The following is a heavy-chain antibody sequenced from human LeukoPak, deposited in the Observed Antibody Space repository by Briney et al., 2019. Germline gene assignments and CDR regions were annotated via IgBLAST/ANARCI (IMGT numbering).Heavy chain of an antibody. CDR3: PRTAYDILTGYSSFFDY. Sequence: EASVKVSCTASGGTFSSYAISWVRQAPGQGLEWMGRIIPILGIANYAQKLQGRVTMTTDTSTSTAYMELRSLRSDDTAFFFWPRTAYDILTGYSSFFDYWGQGTLVTVSS. D-gene: IGHD3-9*01. CDR1: GGTFSSYA. V-gene: IGHV1-69*04. CDR2: IIPILGIA. J-gene: IGHJ4*02.